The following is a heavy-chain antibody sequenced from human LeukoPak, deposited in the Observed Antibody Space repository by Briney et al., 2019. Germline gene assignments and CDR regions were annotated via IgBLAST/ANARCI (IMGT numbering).Heavy chain of an antibody. CDR1: GYTFTSYD. Sequence: ASVKVSCKASGYTFTSYDINWVRQATGQGLEWMGWMNPDSGNTGYAQKFQGRVTMTRNTSISTAYMELSSLRSEDTAVYYCARGRIYYGLLLDYWGQGTLVTVSS. CDR3: ARGRIYYGLLLDY. J-gene: IGHJ4*02. V-gene: IGHV1-8*01. CDR2: MNPDSGNT. D-gene: IGHD3-10*01.